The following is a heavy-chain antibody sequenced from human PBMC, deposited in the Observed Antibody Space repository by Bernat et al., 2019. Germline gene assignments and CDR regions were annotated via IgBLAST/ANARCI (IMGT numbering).Heavy chain of an antibody. V-gene: IGHV3-30-3*01. CDR1: GFTFSSYA. J-gene: IGHJ3*02. D-gene: IGHD4-17*01. CDR2: ISYDGSNK. Sequence: VQLLESGGGLVQPGGSLRLSCAASGFTFSSYAMHWVRQAPGKGLEWVAVISYDGSNKYYADSVKGRFTISRDNSKNTLYLQMNSLRAEDTAVYYCARTGNHRGTVTTTEDAFDIWGQGTMVTVSS. CDR3: ARTGNHRGTVTTTEDAFDI.